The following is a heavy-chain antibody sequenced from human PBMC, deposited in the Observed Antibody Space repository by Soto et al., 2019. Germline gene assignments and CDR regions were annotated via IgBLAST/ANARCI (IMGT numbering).Heavy chain of an antibody. CDR2: ISPYNGNT. D-gene: IGHD6-6*01. CDR3: ARGGLYGTSSLDV. V-gene: IGHV1-18*01. J-gene: IGHJ6*04. CDR1: GYTFASYG. Sequence: ASVKGSCKASGYTFASYGITWVRQAPGQGLEWMGWISPYNGNTNFAQNFQGRVTMTTDTSTSTAYMELRSLRSDDTAVYSCARGGLYGTSSLDVWGRGTTVTVSS.